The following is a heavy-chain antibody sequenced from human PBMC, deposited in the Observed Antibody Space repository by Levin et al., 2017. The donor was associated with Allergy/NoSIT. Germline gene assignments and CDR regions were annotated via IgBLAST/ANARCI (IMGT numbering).Heavy chain of an antibody. D-gene: IGHD1-1*01. CDR2: INSDQSTV. CDR1: GFTFNNYW. Sequence: PGGSLRLSCAASGFTFNNYWMHWVRQVPGKGLVWVSRINSDQSTVNYADSVKGRFTISRDNTKHTLYLQMNSLRAEDTAVYSCVLGRPAVDNCYYNYHGMDVWGQGTTVTVSS. J-gene: IGHJ6*02. CDR3: VLGRPAVDNCYYNYHGMDV. V-gene: IGHV3-74*01.